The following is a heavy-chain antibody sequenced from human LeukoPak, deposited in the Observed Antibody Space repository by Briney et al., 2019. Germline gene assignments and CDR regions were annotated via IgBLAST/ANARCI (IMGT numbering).Heavy chain of an antibody. V-gene: IGHV4-34*01. Sequence: SETLSLTCAVYGGSLSGYYWSLIRQPPGKGLEWIGEINHSGCTNYNPSFKSRVTISIDTSKNQFSLKLSSVTAADTAVYYCARGDPYYHGSGSYSPYYFDYWGQGTLVTVSS. CDR3: ARGDPYYHGSGSYSPYYFDY. J-gene: IGHJ4*02. CDR1: GGSLSGYY. CDR2: INHSGCT. D-gene: IGHD3-10*01.